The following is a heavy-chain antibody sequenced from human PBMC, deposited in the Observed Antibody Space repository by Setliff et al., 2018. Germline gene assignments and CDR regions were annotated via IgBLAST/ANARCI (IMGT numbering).Heavy chain of an antibody. CDR3: ARGFGYAAWYYLDY. CDR2: IHSDGTTT. CDR1: GFTFSGFS. V-gene: IGHV3-74*01. J-gene: IGHJ4*02. Sequence: PGGSLRLSCAASGFTFSGFSMHWVRQAPGKELEWVSRIHSDGTTTAYADSVRGRVTISRDNAKNTLYLQMNSLRVEDTAVYYCARGFGYAAWYYLDYWGQGTLVTVS. D-gene: IGHD2-2*03.